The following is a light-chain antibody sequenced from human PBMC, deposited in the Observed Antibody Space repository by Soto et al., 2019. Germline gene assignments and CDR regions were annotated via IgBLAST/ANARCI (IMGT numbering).Light chain of an antibody. CDR1: QDISDY. CDR3: QQYVNLPKT. V-gene: IGKV1-33*01. Sequence: DIQMTQSPSSLSASVGDRVTITCQASQDISDYLNWFQQKPGKAPKLLIYDASNLETGVPSRFSGSGSGTDFTLTISSLQPEDIATYYCQQYVNLPKTFGDGTKVDIK. J-gene: IGKJ1*01. CDR2: DAS.